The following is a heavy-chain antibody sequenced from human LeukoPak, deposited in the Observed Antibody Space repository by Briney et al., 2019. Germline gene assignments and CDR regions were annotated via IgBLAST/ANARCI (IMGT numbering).Heavy chain of an antibody. Sequence: PSETLSLTCAVYGGSFSGYYWSWIRQPPGKGLEWIGEINHIGSTNYNPSLKSRVTISVDTSKNQFSLKLSSVTAADTAVYYCASSRYDFWSGYVPYYYGMDVWGQGTTVTVSS. V-gene: IGHV4-34*01. D-gene: IGHD3-3*01. CDR2: INHIGST. CDR3: ASSRYDFWSGYVPYYYGMDV. CDR1: GGSFSGYY. J-gene: IGHJ6*02.